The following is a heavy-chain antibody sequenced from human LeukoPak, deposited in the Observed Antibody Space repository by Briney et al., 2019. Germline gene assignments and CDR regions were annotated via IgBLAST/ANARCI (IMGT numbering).Heavy chain of an antibody. CDR1: GGSFSGYY. J-gene: IGHJ4*02. CDR2: INHSGRT. CDR3: ARGPRLRYYGSGSSSLFDY. Sequence: SETLSLTCAVYGGSFSGYYWSWIRQPPGKGLEWIGEINHSGRTNYNPSLKSRVTISVDTSKNQFSLKLSSVTAADTAVYYCARGPRLRYYGSGSSSLFDYWGQGSLVTVSS. V-gene: IGHV4-34*01. D-gene: IGHD3-10*01.